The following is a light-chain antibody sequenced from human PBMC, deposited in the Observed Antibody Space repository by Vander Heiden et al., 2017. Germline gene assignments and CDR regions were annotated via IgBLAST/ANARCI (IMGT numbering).Light chain of an antibody. J-gene: IGKJ4*01. CDR1: QSVSS. CDR3: QQYNNWPLT. Sequence: EIVMTQSPATLSVSPGERATLSCRASQSVSSQAPRLLIYGASTRATGIPARFSGSGSGTEFTLTISSLQSEDFAVYYCQQYNNWPLTFGGGTKVEIK. CDR2: GAS. V-gene: IGKV3-15*01.